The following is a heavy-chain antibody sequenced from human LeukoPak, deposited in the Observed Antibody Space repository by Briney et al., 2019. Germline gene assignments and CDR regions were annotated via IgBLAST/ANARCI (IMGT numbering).Heavy chain of an antibody. CDR1: GFTFSSYS. CDR3: ARDPTTVVTYYFDY. Sequence: GGSLRLSCAASGFTFSSYSMNWVRQAPGKGLEWASSISSSSSYIYYADSVKGRFTISRDNAKNSLYLQMNSLRAEDTAVYYCARDPTTVVTYYFDYWGQGTLVTVSS. V-gene: IGHV3-21*01. J-gene: IGHJ4*02. D-gene: IGHD4-23*01. CDR2: ISSSSSYI.